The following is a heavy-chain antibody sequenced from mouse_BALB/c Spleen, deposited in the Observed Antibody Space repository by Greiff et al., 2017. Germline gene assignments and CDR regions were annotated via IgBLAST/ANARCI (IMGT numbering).Heavy chain of an antibody. Sequence: DVKLQESGAELVKPGASVKLSCTASGFNIKDTYMHWVKQRPEQGLEWIGRIDPANGNTKYDPKFQGKATITADTSSNTAYLQLSSLTSEDTAVYYCARRGLRPYYAMDYWGQGTSVTVSS. CDR3: ARRGLRPYYAMDY. CDR2: IDPANGNT. V-gene: IGHV14-3*02. CDR1: GFNIKDTY. J-gene: IGHJ4*01. D-gene: IGHD2-4*01.